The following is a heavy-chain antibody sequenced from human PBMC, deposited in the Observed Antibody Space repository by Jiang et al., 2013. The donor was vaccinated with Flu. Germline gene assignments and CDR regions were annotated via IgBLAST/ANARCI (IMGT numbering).Heavy chain of an antibody. V-gene: IGHV1-69*06. J-gene: IGHJ3*02. D-gene: IGHD1-26*01. CDR3: ARVRPTPRPDIVGAFGFSGPFDI. CDR2: IIPMFGTT. CDR1: ETFSNYA. Sequence: GAEVKKPGSSVKVSCKASETFSNYAITWVRQAPGQGLEWMGAIIPMFGTTNYAQNFQGRVTVTADKSARTVYMELNSLTSEDTAVYYCARVRPTPRPDIVGAFGFSGPFDIWGQGTKVTVSS.